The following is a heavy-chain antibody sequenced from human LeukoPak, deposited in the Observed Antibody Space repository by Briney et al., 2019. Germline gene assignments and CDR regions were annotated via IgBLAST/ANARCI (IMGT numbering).Heavy chain of an antibody. J-gene: IGHJ4*02. CDR1: GFTFSSDG. Sequence: GGSLRHSCEASGFTFSSDGMHGGRQAPGKGREWVAVITYDGKVTSYAVSVKVRFTIDKDNSRYTLFLQMISVRPDDTSVYYCAKEVTHHVSTWYDSWGQGTLVTVSS. V-gene: IGHV3-30*18. CDR3: AKEVTHHVSTWYDS. CDR2: ITYDGKVT. D-gene: IGHD6-13*01.